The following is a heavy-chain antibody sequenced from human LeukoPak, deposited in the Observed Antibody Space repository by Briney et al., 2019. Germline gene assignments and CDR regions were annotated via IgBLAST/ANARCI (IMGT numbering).Heavy chain of an antibody. Sequence: SETLSLTCGVYGGSLSGYYWSWIRQPPGKGLEWIGEITHRGSTTYNPSPKSRITPSVDTSKNQFSLKLSSVTAADTAVYYCASEHGSSPGGIDPWGQGILVTVSS. CDR1: GGSLSGYY. D-gene: IGHD6-6*01. V-gene: IGHV4-34*01. CDR3: ASEHGSSPGGIDP. J-gene: IGHJ5*02. CDR2: ITHRGST.